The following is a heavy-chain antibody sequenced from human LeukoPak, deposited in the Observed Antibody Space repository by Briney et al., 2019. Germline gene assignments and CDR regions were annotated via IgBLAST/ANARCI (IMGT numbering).Heavy chain of an antibody. D-gene: IGHD2-15*01. CDR1: GYTFTSYG. J-gene: IGHJ4*02. Sequence: ASVKVSCKASGYTFTSYGISWVRQAPGQGLEWMGWISAYNGNTNYAQKLQGRGTMTTDTSTSTAYMELRSLRSDDTAVYYCARDCSGGSCYLYWGQGTLVTVSS. V-gene: IGHV1-18*01. CDR3: ARDCSGGSCYLY. CDR2: ISAYNGNT.